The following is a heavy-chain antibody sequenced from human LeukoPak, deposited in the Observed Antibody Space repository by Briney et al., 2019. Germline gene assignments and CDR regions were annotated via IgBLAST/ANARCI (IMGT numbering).Heavy chain of an antibody. CDR3: ARGPYYDSSGSSLDY. J-gene: IGHJ4*02. Sequence: GGSLRLSCAASGFTFSSYAMHWVRQAPGKGLEWVAVISYDGSNKYYADSVKGRFTISRDNSKNTLYLQMNSLRAEDTAVYYCARGPYYDSSGSSLDYWGQGALVTVSS. CDR1: GFTFSSYA. D-gene: IGHD3-22*01. CDR2: ISYDGSNK. V-gene: IGHV3-30-3*01.